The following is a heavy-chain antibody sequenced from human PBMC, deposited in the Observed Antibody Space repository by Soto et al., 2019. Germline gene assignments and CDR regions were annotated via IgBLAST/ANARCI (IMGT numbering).Heavy chain of an antibody. V-gene: IGHV4-59*08. CDR1: GGPISDYF. Sequence: SETLSLTCTVSGGPISDYFWSWIRQPPGKGLEWIGYIHYSGTTTYNPSLKSQVIMSVDTSKNQKSLEMRTVTAADTVVYYFARNEAAHSYDFWSGYYNHWDYWGQGTLVTVSS. D-gene: IGHD3-3*01. J-gene: IGHJ4*02. CDR3: ARNEAAHSYDFWSGYYNHWDY. CDR2: IHYSGTT.